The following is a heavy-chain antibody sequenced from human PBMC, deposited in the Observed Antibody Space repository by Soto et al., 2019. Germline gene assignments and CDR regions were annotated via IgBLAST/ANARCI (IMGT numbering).Heavy chain of an antibody. D-gene: IGHD1-1*01. CDR2: ISGYNGAT. CDR1: GYSFSSCG. Sequence: ASVKVSCKASGYSFSSCGISWARQAPGQGLEWLGWISGYNGATNYAQRVQGRVALTTDTSTSTAYMELRNLKSDDTAVYFCARRTRWNDGGYYDYDMDVWGQGTTVTVSS. V-gene: IGHV1-18*01. CDR3: ARRTRWNDGGYYDYDMDV. J-gene: IGHJ6*02.